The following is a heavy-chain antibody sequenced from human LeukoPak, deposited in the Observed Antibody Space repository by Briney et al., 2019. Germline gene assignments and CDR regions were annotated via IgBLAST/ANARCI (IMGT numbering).Heavy chain of an antibody. V-gene: IGHV3-48*03. CDR1: GFTFSHYE. Sequence: GGSLRLSCAASGFTFSHYEMNWVRQAPGRGLEWVSYISSSGSTIYYADPVKGRFTISRDNAKNSLYLQINSLRAEDTAVYYCARLRGGYRLYWGQGTLVTVSS. J-gene: IGHJ4*02. CDR2: ISSSGSTI. CDR3: ARLRGGYRLY. D-gene: IGHD5-12*01.